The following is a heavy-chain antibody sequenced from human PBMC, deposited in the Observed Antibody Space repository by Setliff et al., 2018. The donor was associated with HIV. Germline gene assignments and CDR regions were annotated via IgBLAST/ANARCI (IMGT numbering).Heavy chain of an antibody. D-gene: IGHD6-13*01. Sequence: SETLSLTCAVYGESFSGYYWSWIRQPAGKGLEWLGEINHSGRAKYNPSLRSRVTISVDTSKNQFSLKLSSVTAADTAVYYCARGVAAAGLWGQGTLVTVSS. V-gene: IGHV4-34*01. CDR3: ARGVAAAGL. CDR2: INHSGRA. J-gene: IGHJ4*02. CDR1: GESFSGYY.